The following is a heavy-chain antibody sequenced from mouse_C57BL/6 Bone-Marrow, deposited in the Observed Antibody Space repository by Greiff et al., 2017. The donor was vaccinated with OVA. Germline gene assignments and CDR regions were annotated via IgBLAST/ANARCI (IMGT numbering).Heavy chain of an antibody. CDR3: ARKGNYARRFPYAMDY. CDR2: IYPRSGNT. Sequence: VQLVESGAELARPGASVKLSCKASGYTFTSYGISWVKQRTGQGLEWIGEIYPRSGNTYYNEKFKGKATLTADKSSSTAYMERRSLTSEDSAVYFCARKGNYARRFPYAMDYWGQGTAVTVSS. V-gene: IGHV1-81*01. J-gene: IGHJ4*01. D-gene: IGHD2-4*01. CDR1: GYTFTSYG.